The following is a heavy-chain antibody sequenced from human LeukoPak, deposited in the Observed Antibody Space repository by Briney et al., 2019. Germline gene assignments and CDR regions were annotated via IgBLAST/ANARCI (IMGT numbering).Heavy chain of an antibody. CDR3: ARERAFYYFDY. V-gene: IGHV3-64*01. J-gene: IGHJ4*02. CDR1: GFTFTTYT. Sequence: GGSLRLSCAASGFTFTTYTIHWVRQAPGEGLEYVSAVVGNGGTTYYANSVKGRFIISRDNSKNTVYLQMGSLRAEDTAVYYCARERAFYYFDYWGQGTLVTVSS. CDR2: VVGNGGTT.